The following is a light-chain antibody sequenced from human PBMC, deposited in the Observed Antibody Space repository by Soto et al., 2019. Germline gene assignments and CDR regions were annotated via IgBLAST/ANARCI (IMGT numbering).Light chain of an antibody. CDR3: QQYDSSVT. J-gene: IGKJ4*01. CDR2: GAS. V-gene: IGKV3D-15*01. Sequence: EIVMTQSPATLSVSPGERATLSCRASQSVGSDLAWYQQKPGQAPRLLISGASSRAADIPDRFSGSGSGTDFTLTINRLEPEDFAVYYCQQYDSSVTFGGGTKVDIK. CDR1: QSVGSD.